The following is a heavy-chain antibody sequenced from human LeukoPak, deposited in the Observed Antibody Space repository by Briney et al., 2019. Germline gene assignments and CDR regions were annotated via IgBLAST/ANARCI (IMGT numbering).Heavy chain of an antibody. D-gene: IGHD2-15*01. CDR2: ISSSSSTI. CDR1: GFTFSSYS. V-gene: IGHV3-48*04. J-gene: IGHJ5*02. CDR3: ARRAGVCSGGSCYFGWFDP. Sequence: GGSLRLSCAASGFTFSSYSMNWVRQAPGKGLEWVSYISSSSSTIYYADSVKGRFTISRDNAKNSLYLQMNSLRAEDTAVYYCARRAGVCSGGSCYFGWFDPWGQGTLVTVSS.